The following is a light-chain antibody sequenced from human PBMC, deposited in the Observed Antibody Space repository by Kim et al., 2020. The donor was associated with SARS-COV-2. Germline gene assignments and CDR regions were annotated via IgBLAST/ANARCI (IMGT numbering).Light chain of an antibody. V-gene: IGKV1-12*01. CDR3: PKANSFPLP. J-gene: IGKJ4*01. Sequence: DIQMTQSPSSVSASVGDRVTITCRASQRISSWLAWYQQKPGKAPKLLIYAASSLQSGVPSRFSGIRSGTDFTLTISNRKPEDFASFSSPKANSFPLPLGGGTKVDIK. CDR2: AAS. CDR1: QRISSW.